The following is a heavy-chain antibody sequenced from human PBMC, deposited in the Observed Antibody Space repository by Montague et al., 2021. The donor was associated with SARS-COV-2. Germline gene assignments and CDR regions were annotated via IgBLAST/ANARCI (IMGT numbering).Heavy chain of an antibody. CDR3: ASGGIVGATWGAFDI. J-gene: IGHJ3*02. CDR2: ISYDGSNK. D-gene: IGHD1-26*01. V-gene: IGHV3-30*04. Sequence: SRRLSLSASGFTFSSYAMHWVRQAPGKGLEWVAVISYDGSNKYYADSVKGRFTISRDNSKNTLYLQMNSLRAEDTAVYYCASGGIVGATWGAFDIWGQGTMVTVSS. CDR1: GFTFSSYA.